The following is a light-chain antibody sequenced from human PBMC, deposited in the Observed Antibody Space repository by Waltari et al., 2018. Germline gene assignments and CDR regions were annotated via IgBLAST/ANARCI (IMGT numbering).Light chain of an antibody. CDR1: DIGIKT. CDR2: DDS. V-gene: IGLV3-21*02. CDR3: QVWDSTNDQCV. Sequence: SYVLTQPPSVSVAPGRTAVITCGGDDIGIKTVHWYKQRPGQAPILVLYDDSDRPSGIPERFSGSNSGNTATLTIRGVEVGDEADYYCQVWDSTNDQCVFGAGTQLTV. J-gene: IGLJ1*01.